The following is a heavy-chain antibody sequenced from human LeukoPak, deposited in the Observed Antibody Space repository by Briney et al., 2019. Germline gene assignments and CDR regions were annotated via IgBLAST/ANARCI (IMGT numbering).Heavy chain of an antibody. Sequence: GASVKVSCKASGYTFTVYYMHWVRQAPGQGLEWMGWINPNSGGTKYAQKFQGRVTMTSDTSISTAYMELSRLRSDDTAVYYCARRLGFSGSGSDYWGQGTLVTVSS. J-gene: IGHJ4*02. CDR1: GYTFTVYY. V-gene: IGHV1-2*02. CDR3: ARRLGFSGSGSDY. CDR2: INPNSGGT. D-gene: IGHD3-10*01.